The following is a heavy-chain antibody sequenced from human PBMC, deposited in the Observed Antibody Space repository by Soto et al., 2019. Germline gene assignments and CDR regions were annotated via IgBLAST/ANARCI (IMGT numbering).Heavy chain of an antibody. CDR3: GREAMPQGY. D-gene: IGHD2-2*01. CDR2: ISSSGSTI. CDR1: GFIFSSYE. J-gene: IGHJ4*02. V-gene: IGHV3-48*03. Sequence: EVQLVESGGGLVQPGGSLRLSCAASGFIFSSYEMNWVRQAPGKGLEWVSYISSSGSTIYYADSAKGRFTISRDNSKNSLYLQMNSLRAEDTAVYYCGREAMPQGYWGQGTLVTVSS.